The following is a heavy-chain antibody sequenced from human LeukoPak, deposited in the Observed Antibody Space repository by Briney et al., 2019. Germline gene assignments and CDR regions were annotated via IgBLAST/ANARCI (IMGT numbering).Heavy chain of an antibody. CDR2: INSSSSYI. J-gene: IGHJ4*02. Sequence: GGSLRLSCAASGFTFSSYSMNWVRQAPGKGLEWVSSINSSSSYIYYADSVKGRFTISRDNAKNSLYLQMNSLRAEDTAVYYCARDSGEQLVPEHYDYWGQGTLVTVSS. V-gene: IGHV3-21*01. CDR1: GFTFSSYS. CDR3: ARDSGEQLVPEHYDY. D-gene: IGHD6-6*01.